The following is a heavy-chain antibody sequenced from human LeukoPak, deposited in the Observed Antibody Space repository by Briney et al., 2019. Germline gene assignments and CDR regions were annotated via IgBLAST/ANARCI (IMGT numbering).Heavy chain of an antibody. Sequence: ASVKVACKASGYTFTSYGISWVRQAPGQGLEWMGWISAYNGNTNYAQKLQGRVTMTRDTSISTAYMELSRLRSDDTAVYYCARGNSRITMVRGVIWGNWFDPWGQGTLVTVSS. D-gene: IGHD3-10*01. V-gene: IGHV1-18*01. CDR1: GYTFTSYG. CDR3: ARGNSRITMVRGVIWGNWFDP. CDR2: ISAYNGNT. J-gene: IGHJ5*02.